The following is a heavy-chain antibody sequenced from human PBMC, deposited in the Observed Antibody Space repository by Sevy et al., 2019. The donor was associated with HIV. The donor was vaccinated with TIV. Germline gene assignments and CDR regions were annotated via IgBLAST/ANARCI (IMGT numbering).Heavy chain of an antibody. V-gene: IGHV3-33*01. CDR2: IWYDGSNT. D-gene: IGHD1-26*01. J-gene: IGHJ4*02. CDR3: ARDPHEIMLSGSYYLY. Sequence: GGSLRLSCAASGFIFSYYGMHWVRQAPGKVLEWVAVIWYDGSNTIYADSVKGRFTISRDNSKNILYLQMNSLRDEDTAVYYCARDPHEIMLSGSYYLYWGQGTRVTVSS. CDR1: GFIFSYYG.